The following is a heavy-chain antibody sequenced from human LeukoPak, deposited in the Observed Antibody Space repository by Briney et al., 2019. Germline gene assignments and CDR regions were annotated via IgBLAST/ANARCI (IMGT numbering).Heavy chain of an antibody. V-gene: IGHV3-30*18. CDR2: ISYDGSNK. CDR3: AKDLLTRGEYPDY. CDR1: GFTFSSYG. Sequence: GGSLRLSCAASGFTFSSYGMHWVRQAPGKGLEWVAVISYDGSNKYYADSVKGRFTISRDNSKNTLYLQMNSLRAEDTAVYYCAKDLLTRGEYPDYWGQGTLVTVSS. J-gene: IGHJ4*02. D-gene: IGHD3-10*01.